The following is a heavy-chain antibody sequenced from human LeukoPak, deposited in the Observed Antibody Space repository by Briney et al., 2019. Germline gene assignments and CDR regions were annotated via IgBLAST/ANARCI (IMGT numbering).Heavy chain of an antibody. CDR3: AKGAGYYYDSSGYCNY. D-gene: IGHD3-22*01. V-gene: IGHV3-9*01. Sequence: GGSLRLSCAASGFTFDDYGMHWVRQAPGKGLEWVSGISWNSGSIGYADSVKGRFTISRDNAKNSLYLQMNSLRAEDTALYFCAKGAGYYYDSSGYCNYWGQGILVTVSS. CDR2: ISWNSGSI. CDR1: GFTFDDYG. J-gene: IGHJ4*02.